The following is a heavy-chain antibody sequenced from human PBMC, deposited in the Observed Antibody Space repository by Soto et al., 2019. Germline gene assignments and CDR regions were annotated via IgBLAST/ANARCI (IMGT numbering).Heavy chain of an antibody. D-gene: IGHD3-10*01. J-gene: IGHJ4*02. CDR3: AKGGLLWFGDPADY. Sequence: GGSRRLSCAASGFTFSSYGMHWVRQAPGKGLEWVAVISYDGSNKYYADTVKGRFTISRDNSKNTLYLQMNSLRAEDTAVYYCAKGGLLWFGDPADYWGQGTLVTVSS. CDR1: GFTFSSYG. V-gene: IGHV3-30*18. CDR2: ISYDGSNK.